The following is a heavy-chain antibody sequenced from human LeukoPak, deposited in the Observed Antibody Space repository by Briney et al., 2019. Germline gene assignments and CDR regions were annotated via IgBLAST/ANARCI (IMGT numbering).Heavy chain of an antibody. CDR1: GGSFSGYY. V-gene: IGHV4-34*01. Sequence: SETLSLTCAVYGGSFSGYYWSWIRQPPGKGLEWIGEINHSGSTNYNPSLKSRVTISVDTSKNQFSLKLSSVTAADTAVYYCARGVYSYGHFDYWGQGTLVTVSS. J-gene: IGHJ4*02. D-gene: IGHD5-18*01. CDR3: ARGVYSYGHFDY. CDR2: INHSGST.